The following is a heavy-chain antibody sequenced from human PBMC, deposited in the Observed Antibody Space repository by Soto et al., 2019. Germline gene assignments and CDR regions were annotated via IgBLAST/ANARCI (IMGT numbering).Heavy chain of an antibody. CDR1: GFTFSNAW. Sequence: GGSLRLSCAASGFTFSNAWMNWVRQAPGKGLEWVGRIKSKTDGGTTDYAAPVKGRFTISRDDSKNTLYLQMNSLKTEDTAVYYCTTSGVDIVATTIRRAFDIWGQGTMVTVSS. CDR3: TTSGVDIVATTIRRAFDI. V-gene: IGHV3-15*07. D-gene: IGHD5-12*01. CDR2: IKSKTDGGTT. J-gene: IGHJ3*02.